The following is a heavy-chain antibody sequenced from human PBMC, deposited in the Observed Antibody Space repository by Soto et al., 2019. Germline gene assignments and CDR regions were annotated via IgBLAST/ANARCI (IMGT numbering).Heavy chain of an antibody. CDR1: GGTFSTSA. D-gene: IGHD3-3*02. J-gene: IGHJ6*02. CDR3: ERDQARQQLGGNYYSILDV. V-gene: IGHV1-69*12. CDR2: IMPVFATP. Sequence: QVQLMQSGAEVKKPGSSVKVSCKASGGTFSTSAISWVRQAPGEGLEWVGGIMPVFATPDYAQKDQGIVTISADESTTTPYLELTRLTTDDTAFFYCERDQARQQLGGNYYSILDVWGQGTAITVSS.